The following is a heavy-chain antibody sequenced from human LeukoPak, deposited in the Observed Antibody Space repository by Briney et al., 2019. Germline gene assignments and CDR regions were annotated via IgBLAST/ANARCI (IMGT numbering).Heavy chain of an antibody. CDR3: ARGIWWDY. D-gene: IGHD4/OR15-4a*01. V-gene: IGHV3-53*01. CDR2: IYSGGST. CDR1: GFTVSSNY. Sequence: GGSLRLSCAASGFTVSSNYMSWVRPAPGQGLEWVSVIYSGGSTYYADSVKGRFTISRDNSKNSLYLRMNSLRAEDTAVYYCARGIWWDYWGQGTLVTVSS. J-gene: IGHJ4*02.